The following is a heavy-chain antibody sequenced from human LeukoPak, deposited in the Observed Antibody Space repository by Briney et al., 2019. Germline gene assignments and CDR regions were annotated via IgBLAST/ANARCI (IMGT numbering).Heavy chain of an antibody. CDR3: ARSGFGELTRWFDP. J-gene: IGHJ5*02. D-gene: IGHD3-10*01. V-gene: IGHV1-69*05. CDR1: GGTFSSYA. Sequence: SVKVSCKASGGTFSSYAISWVRQAPGQGLEWMGRIIPIFGTANYAQKLQGRVTITTDESTSTAYMELSSLRSEDTAVYYCARSGFGELTRWFDPWGQGTLVTVSS. CDR2: IIPIFGTA.